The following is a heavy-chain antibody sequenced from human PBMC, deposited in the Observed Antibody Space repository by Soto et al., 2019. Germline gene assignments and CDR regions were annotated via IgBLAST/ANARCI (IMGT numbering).Heavy chain of an antibody. Sequence: QVQLVQSGAEVKKPGASVKVSCKASGYTFTSYAMHWVRQAPGQRLEWMGWINAGNGNTKYSQKFQGRVTITRDTSASTAYMELSSLRSEDTAVYYGQTEVGANDYGDPHEYFQHRGQGTLVTVSS. D-gene: IGHD4-17*01. CDR3: QTEVGANDYGDPHEYFQH. CDR2: INAGNGNT. J-gene: IGHJ1*01. V-gene: IGHV1-3*01. CDR1: GYTFTSYA.